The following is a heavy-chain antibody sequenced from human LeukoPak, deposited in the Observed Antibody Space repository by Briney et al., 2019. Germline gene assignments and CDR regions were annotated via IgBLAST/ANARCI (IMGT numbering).Heavy chain of an antibody. Sequence: GGSLRLSCAASGFTFSSYSMNWVRQAPGKGLEWVSSISSSSSYIYYADSVKGRFTISRDNAKNSLYLQMNSLRAEDTAVYYCARDAGYSCGWYEDYWGQGTLVTVSS. CDR3: ARDAGYSCGWYEDY. CDR1: GFTFSSYS. J-gene: IGHJ4*02. CDR2: ISSSSSYI. D-gene: IGHD6-19*01. V-gene: IGHV3-21*01.